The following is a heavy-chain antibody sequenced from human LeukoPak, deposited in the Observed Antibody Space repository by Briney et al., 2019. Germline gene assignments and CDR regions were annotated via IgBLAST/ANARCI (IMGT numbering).Heavy chain of an antibody. V-gene: IGHV3-64*01. CDR2: ISSNGGTT. Sequence: GGSLRLSCAASGFTFSSYAMHWVRQAPGKGLEYVSTISSNGGTTYYANSVKDRFTISRDNSKNTLYLQMGSLTSEDMAVYYCARDISLWFGEFEALDYWGQGTLVTVSS. J-gene: IGHJ4*02. D-gene: IGHD3-10*01. CDR3: ARDISLWFGEFEALDY. CDR1: GFTFSSYA.